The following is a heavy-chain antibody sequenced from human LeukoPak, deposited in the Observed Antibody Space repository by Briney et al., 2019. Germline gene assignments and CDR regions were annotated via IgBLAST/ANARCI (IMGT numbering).Heavy chain of an antibody. CDR1: GFTFSSYG. CDR2: IAYDGSNK. Sequence: GGSLRLSCAASGFTFSSYGMHWVRQAPGKGLEWVSVIAYDGSNKNYVDSVKGRFSISRDNSKNTLYLQMNSLRAEDTAVYYCARGTGHYWGQGTLVTVSS. J-gene: IGHJ4*02. CDR3: ARGTGHY. V-gene: IGHV3-30*03. D-gene: IGHD1-14*01.